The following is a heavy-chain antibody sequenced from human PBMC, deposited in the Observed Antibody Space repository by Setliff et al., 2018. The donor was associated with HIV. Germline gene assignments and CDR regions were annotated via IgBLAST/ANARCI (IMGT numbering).Heavy chain of an antibody. D-gene: IGHD1-26*01. CDR3: AKDSLVG. CDR1: AGSFSGYY. CDR2: INHSGST. J-gene: IGHJ4*02. V-gene: IGHV4-34*01. Sequence: PSETLSLTCAVYAGSFSGYYWSWIRQPSGKGLEWIGEINHSGSTNYNPSLKSRVTISVDTSKNQFSLKLSSVTAADSAVYYCAKDSLVGGGQGTLVTVSS.